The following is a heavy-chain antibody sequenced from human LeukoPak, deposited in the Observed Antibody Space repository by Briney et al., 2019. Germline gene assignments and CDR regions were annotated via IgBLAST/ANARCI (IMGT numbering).Heavy chain of an antibody. V-gene: IGHV1-69*02. CDR1: GDTLITHY. D-gene: IGHD3-22*01. CDR2: IVPVIGVA. J-gene: IGHJ4*02. Sequence: ASVKVSCKAPGDTLITHYISWVRQAPGQGLEWVGRIVPVIGVATYAQSLQGRVTITADRSTNTAYMELSSLRFEDSAVYFCARHSSRGHYYDFDFWGQGSLVTVSS. CDR3: ARHSSRGHYYDFDF.